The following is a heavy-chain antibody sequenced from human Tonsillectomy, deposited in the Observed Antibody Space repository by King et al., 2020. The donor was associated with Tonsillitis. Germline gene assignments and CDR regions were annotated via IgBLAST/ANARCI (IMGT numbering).Heavy chain of an antibody. CDR1: GGSISSYY. J-gene: IGHJ4*02. D-gene: IGHD7-27*01. Sequence: QLQESGPGLVKPSETLSLTCTVSGGSISSYYWSWIRQPPGKGLEWIGYIYYSGSTNYNPSLKSRVTISVDTSKNQFSLKLSSVTAADTAVYYCARVGLGIPEFDYWGQGTLVTVSS. CDR2: IYYSGST. CDR3: ARVGLGIPEFDY. V-gene: IGHV4-59*01.